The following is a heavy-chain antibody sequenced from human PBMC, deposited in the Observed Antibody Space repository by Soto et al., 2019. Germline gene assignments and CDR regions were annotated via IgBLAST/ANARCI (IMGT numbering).Heavy chain of an antibody. V-gene: IGHV3-48*02. CDR1: GFTFSSYS. D-gene: IGHD3-22*01. CDR3: ARDTYYYDSSGYPGNDY. Sequence: GGSLRLSCAASGFTFSSYSMNWVRQAPGKGLEWVSYISSSSSTIYYADSVKGRFTISRDNAKNSLYLQMNSLRDEDTAVYYCARDTYYYDSSGYPGNDYWGQGTLVTVSS. J-gene: IGHJ4*02. CDR2: ISSSSSTI.